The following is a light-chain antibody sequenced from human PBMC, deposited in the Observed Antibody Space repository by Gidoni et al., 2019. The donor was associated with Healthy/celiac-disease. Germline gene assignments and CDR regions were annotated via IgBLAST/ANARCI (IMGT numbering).Light chain of an antibody. CDR3: QQYDNLPRT. CDR1: QEISNY. V-gene: IGKV1-33*01. J-gene: IGKJ2*02. CDR2: DAS. Sequence: DIQMTQSPSSLSASVGDRVTITYQASQEISNYLNLYQQKPGKAPRLLIYDASNLETVVPSMFSGSGSGTDFTLAMSSMQPEDIATYYCQQYDNLPRTFGQGTKLEIK.